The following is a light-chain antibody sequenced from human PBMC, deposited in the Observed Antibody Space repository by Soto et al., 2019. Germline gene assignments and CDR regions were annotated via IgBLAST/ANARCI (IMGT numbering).Light chain of an antibody. CDR3: QQAQSFPIT. J-gene: IGKJ5*01. V-gene: IGKV1D-12*01. CDR1: QGINNW. CDR2: GAS. Sequence: DIQMTQSPSSVSASVGDRVTITCRASQGINNWLAWYQQKPGKAPNLLIYGASTLHSGVPSRFSGSGSGTDFTLTISSLQPEDFATYYCQQAQSFPITFGQGTRLEIK.